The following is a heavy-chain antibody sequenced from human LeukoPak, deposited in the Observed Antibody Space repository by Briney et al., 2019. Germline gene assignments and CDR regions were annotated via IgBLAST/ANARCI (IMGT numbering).Heavy chain of an antibody. CDR1: GFTFSSYG. Sequence: QPGGSLRLSCAASGFTFSSYGMHWVRQAPGKGLEWVAFIRYDGSNKYYADSVKGRFTMSRDNSKNTLYLQMNSLRAEDTAVYYCAKPTDDYSNYFDYWGQGTLVTVSS. D-gene: IGHD4-11*01. CDR2: IRYDGSNK. J-gene: IGHJ4*02. V-gene: IGHV3-30*02. CDR3: AKPTDDYSNYFDY.